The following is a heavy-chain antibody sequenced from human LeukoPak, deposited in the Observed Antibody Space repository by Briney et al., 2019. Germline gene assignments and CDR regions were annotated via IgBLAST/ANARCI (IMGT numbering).Heavy chain of an antibody. CDR2: SSLTTSST. V-gene: IGHV3-48*01. J-gene: IGHJ4*02. CDR3: AGYGDYSY. D-gene: IGHD4-17*01. Sequence: SGGSLRLSCGASGFTLRSYDMHWVRQAPGRGLEWVAYSSLTTSSTFYADSVKGRFTISRDNAKNSLYLQMNSLRAEDTAVYYCAGYGDYSYWGQGTLVTVSS. CDR1: GFTLRSYD.